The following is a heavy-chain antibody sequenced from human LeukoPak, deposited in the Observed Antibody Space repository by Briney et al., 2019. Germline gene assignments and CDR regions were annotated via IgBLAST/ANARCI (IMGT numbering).Heavy chain of an antibody. D-gene: IGHD6-13*01. Sequence: PGGSLRLSCAASGFTFSSYEMNWVRQAPGKGLEWISYISTSGSTIYYADSVKGRFSISRDNSKNTLFLQMGSLRAEDTAIYYCVKGASSSWYVFDYWGQGTLVTVSS. CDR1: GFTFSSYE. CDR3: VKGASSSWYVFDY. CDR2: ISTSGSTI. J-gene: IGHJ4*02. V-gene: IGHV3-48*03.